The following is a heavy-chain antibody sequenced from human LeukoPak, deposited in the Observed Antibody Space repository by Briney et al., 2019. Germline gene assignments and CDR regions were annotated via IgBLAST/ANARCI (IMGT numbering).Heavy chain of an antibody. V-gene: IGHV3-23*01. J-gene: IGHJ6*03. D-gene: IGHD5-18*01. CDR3: AKAGIQLWLGYYYYMDV. Sequence: PGGSLRLSCAASGFTFSSYAMSWVRQAPGKGLEWVSAISGSGGSTYYADSVKGRFTISRDNSKNTLYLQMNSLRAEDTAVYYCAKAGIQLWLGYYYYMDVWGKGTTVTVSS. CDR2: ISGSGGST. CDR1: GFTFSSYA.